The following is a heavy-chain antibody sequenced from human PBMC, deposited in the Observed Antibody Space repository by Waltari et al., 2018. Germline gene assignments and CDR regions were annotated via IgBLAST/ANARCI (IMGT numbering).Heavy chain of an antibody. CDR1: GYAFTGYY. Sequence: QVQLVQSGAEVKKPGASVKVSCKASGYAFTGYYMHWVRQAPGQGLEWMGWINPNSGGTNYPQKFKGRVTMTRDTSISTAYMELSRLRSDDTAVYYCARQRGWELLHQTYDYWGQGTLVTVSS. CDR2: INPNSGGT. D-gene: IGHD1-26*01. V-gene: IGHV1-2*02. CDR3: ARQRGWELLHQTYDY. J-gene: IGHJ4*02.